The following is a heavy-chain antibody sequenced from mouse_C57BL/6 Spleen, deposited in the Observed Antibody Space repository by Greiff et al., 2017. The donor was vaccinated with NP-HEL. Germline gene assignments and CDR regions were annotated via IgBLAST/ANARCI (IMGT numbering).Heavy chain of an antibody. D-gene: IGHD1-1*01. CDR1: GYTFTSYW. V-gene: IGHV1-55*01. Sequence: VQLQQPGVELVKPGASVKMSCKASGYTFTSYWITWVKPRPGQGLEWIGDIYPGSGSTNYNEKFKSKATLTVDTSSSTAYMQLSSLTSEDSAVYYCARNNYGSSPFAYWGQGTLVTVSA. CDR3: ARNNYGSSPFAY. J-gene: IGHJ3*01. CDR2: IYPGSGST.